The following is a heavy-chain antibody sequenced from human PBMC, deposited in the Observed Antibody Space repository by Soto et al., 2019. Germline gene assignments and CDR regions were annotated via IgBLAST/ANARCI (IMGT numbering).Heavy chain of an antibody. V-gene: IGHV4-59*06. CDR1: SGSFSTYY. J-gene: IGHJ5*02. Sequence: SETLSLTCAVDSGSFSTYYCSWTRQPPGKGLEWIGYIYYSGSTYYNPSLKSRVTISVDTSKNQFSLKLSSVTAADTAVYYCARSVFPWGQGTLVTVSS. CDR3: ARSVFP. CDR2: IYYSGST.